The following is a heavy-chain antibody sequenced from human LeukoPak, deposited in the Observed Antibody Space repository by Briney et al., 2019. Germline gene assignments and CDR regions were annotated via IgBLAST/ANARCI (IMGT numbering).Heavy chain of an antibody. D-gene: IGHD3-10*01. V-gene: IGHV1-24*01. CDR3: VTLRWFGEAYGMDV. CDR2: FDPEDGET. J-gene: IGHJ6*02. CDR1: GYTLTELS. Sequence: ASVKVSCKVSGYTLTELSIHWVRQAPGKGLEWMGGFDPEDGETIYAQKFQGRVTMTEDTSTDTAYMELSSLRYEDTAVYYCVTLRWFGEAYGMDVWGQGTTVTVSS.